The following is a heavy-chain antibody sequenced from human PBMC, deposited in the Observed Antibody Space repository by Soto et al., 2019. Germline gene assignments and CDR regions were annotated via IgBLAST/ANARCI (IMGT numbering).Heavy chain of an antibody. CDR1: GFSLRTSGVG. V-gene: IGHV2-5*01. Sequence: QITLMESGAALVHPTQTLTLTCTFSGFSLRTSGVGVGWIRQPPGKALEWLALLYWHDDKRSSPSLKSRLLITKDTTKNQVVLTIANMDPVVKATYYCPMYDFWSCYLFEWVQGTLVTPSS. J-gene: IGHJ4*02. CDR3: PMYDFWSCYLFE. CDR2: LYWHDDK. D-gene: IGHD3-3*01.